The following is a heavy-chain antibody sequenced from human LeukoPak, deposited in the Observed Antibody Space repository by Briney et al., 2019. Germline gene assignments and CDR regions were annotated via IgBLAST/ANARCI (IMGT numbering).Heavy chain of an antibody. V-gene: IGHV1-8*01. J-gene: IGHJ4*02. Sequence: EASVKVSCKASGYTFTSYDINWVRQATGQGLEWMGWMNPNSGNTGYAQKFQGRVTMTRNTSISTAYMELSSLRSEDTAVYYCARVVGYCSGGSCYWPPHFDYWGQGTLVTVSS. CDR2: MNPNSGNT. CDR3: ARVVGYCSGGSCYWPPHFDY. D-gene: IGHD2-15*01. CDR1: GYTFTSYD.